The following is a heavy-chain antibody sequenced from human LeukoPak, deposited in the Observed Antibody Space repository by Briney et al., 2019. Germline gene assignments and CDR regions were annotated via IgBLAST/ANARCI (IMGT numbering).Heavy chain of an antibody. D-gene: IGHD3-22*01. J-gene: IGHJ4*02. CDR2: ISGSGGST. V-gene: IGHV3-23*01. Sequence: GGSLRLSCAASGFTFSSYGMSWVRQAPGKGLEWVSAISGSGGSTYYADSVKGRFTISRDNSKNTLYLQMNSLRAEDTAVYYCAKDRRTYYYDSSGYYLDYWGQGTLVTASS. CDR1: GFTFSSYG. CDR3: AKDRRTYYYDSSGYYLDY.